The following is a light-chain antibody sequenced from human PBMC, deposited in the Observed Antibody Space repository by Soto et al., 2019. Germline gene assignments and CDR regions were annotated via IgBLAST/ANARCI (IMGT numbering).Light chain of an antibody. CDR1: QSVSSSS. CDR2: DAS. V-gene: IGKV3-20*01. CDR3: QQYGSSPRT. J-gene: IGKJ1*01. Sequence: EIVLTQSPGTLSLSPGERATLSCRASQSVSSSSLAWYQQKRGQAPRLLIHDASSRATGIPDRFSGSGSGTDFSLTISRLEPEDFAVYYCQQYGSSPRTFGQGTRVEVK.